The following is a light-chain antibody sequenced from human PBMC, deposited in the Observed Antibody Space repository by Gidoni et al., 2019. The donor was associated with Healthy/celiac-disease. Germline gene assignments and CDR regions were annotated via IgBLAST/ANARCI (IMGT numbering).Light chain of an antibody. J-gene: IGKJ4*01. CDR2: AAS. CDR1: QGISSY. CDR3: QQYYSYPLT. V-gene: IGKV1-8*01. Sequence: AIRMTQSPSSFSASTGDSVTITCQASQGISSYLAWYQQKPGKAPKLLSYAASTLQSGVPSRFSGSGSGTDFTLTISCLQSEDFATYYCQQYYSYPLTFGGXTKVEIK.